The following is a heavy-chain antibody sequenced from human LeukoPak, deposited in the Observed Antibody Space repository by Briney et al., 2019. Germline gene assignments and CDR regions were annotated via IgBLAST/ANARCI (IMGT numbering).Heavy chain of an antibody. J-gene: IGHJ4*02. D-gene: IGHD1-1*01. V-gene: IGHV1-18*01. CDR1: GYTFTSFD. Sequence: ASVKVSCKASGYTFTSFDISWVPQAPGQGLEWMGWISGYNDNTHYAQKLQGRVTMTTDTSTSTGYMELRSLRSEDTAVYYCARQEPTTGTTSLDNWGQGTLVTVSS. CDR3: ARQEPTTGTTSLDN. CDR2: ISGYNDNT.